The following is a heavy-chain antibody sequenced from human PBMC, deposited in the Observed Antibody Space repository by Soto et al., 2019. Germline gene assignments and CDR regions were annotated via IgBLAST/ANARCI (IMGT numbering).Heavy chain of an antibody. V-gene: IGHV3-74*01. Sequence: PGGSLRLSCAATGITFSSYWMHWVRQVPGKGLVWVSRINTDGSITSHADSVKGRFTISRDNAKNTLYLQMNSLRADDTAVYYCTRDSGGRDAYWGQGALVTVSS. J-gene: IGHJ4*02. CDR2: INTDGSIT. CDR1: GITFSSYW. CDR3: TRDSGGRDAY. D-gene: IGHD2-15*01.